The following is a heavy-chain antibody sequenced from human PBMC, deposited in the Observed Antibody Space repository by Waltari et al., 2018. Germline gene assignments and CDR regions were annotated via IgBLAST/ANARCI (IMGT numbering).Heavy chain of an antibody. J-gene: IGHJ3*01. CDR1: VVSITTNRHY. D-gene: IGHD5-12*01. V-gene: IGHV4-39*01. CDR2: ISYNGAT. Sequence: QLQLQESGPGLVKPSETLSLTCSVSVVSITTNRHYWGWIRQPPGQGLEGIGTISYNGATYSSPSLRSRVTIFRDTSKNQLSLKLGSVTAADTAFYYCATYIGASLGTAAFDVWGQGTMVTVSS. CDR3: ATYIGASLGTAAFDV.